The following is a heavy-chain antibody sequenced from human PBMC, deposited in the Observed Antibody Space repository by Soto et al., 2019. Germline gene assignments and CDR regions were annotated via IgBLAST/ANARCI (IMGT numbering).Heavy chain of an antibody. CDR2: ISRSGNST. Sequence: EVQVLESGGGLAQPGRSLRLSCAVSGLSFSSYAMTWVRQSPGKGLEWVSSISRSGNSTYSADSVRGRFTISRDNSKNTLYLQMNSLRAHDRAVYYCAKDAKILDWLPTSYYFDFWGQGTLVTVSS. J-gene: IGHJ4*02. D-gene: IGHD3-9*01. V-gene: IGHV3-23*01. CDR1: GLSFSSYA. CDR3: AKDAKILDWLPTSYYFDF.